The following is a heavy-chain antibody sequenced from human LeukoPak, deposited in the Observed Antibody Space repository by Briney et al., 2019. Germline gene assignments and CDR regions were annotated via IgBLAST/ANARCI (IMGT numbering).Heavy chain of an antibody. CDR2: INPNSGGT. D-gene: IGHD3-10*01. CDR1: GYTFTGYY. J-gene: IGHJ6*02. V-gene: IGHV1-2*02. Sequence: GASVKVSCKASGYTFTGYYMHWVRQAPGQGLEWMGWINPNSGGTNYAQKFQGRVTMTRDTSISTAYMELSRLRSDDTAVYYCARDLFRGSTNYGMDVWGPGTTVTVSS. CDR3: ARDLFRGSTNYGMDV.